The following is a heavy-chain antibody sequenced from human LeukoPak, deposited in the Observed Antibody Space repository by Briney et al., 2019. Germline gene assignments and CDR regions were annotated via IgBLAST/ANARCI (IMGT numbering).Heavy chain of an antibody. CDR2: IKQDGSEK. D-gene: IGHD3-10*01. CDR3: ARGRRSITMVRGVTYYDY. Sequence: GGSLRLSCAASGFTFSSYWMSWVRQAPGKGLEWVANIKQDGSEKYYVDSVKGRFTISRDNAKNSLYLQMNSLRAEDTAVYYCARGRRSITMVRGVTYYDYWGQGTLVTVPS. J-gene: IGHJ4*02. V-gene: IGHV3-7*01. CDR1: GFTFSSYW.